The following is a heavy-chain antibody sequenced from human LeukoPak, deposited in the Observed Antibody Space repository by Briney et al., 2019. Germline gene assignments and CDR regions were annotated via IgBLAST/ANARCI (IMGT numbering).Heavy chain of an antibody. CDR1: GGSISSSNW. J-gene: IGHJ3*02. CDR3: ARGTLGRRPKGSGAFDI. V-gene: IGHV4-4*02. Sequence: SGTLSLTCAVSGGSISSSNWWSRVRQPPGKGLEWIGEIYHSGSTYYNPSLKSRVTISVDTSKNQFSLKLSSVTAADTAVYYCARGTLGRRPKGSGAFDIWGQGTMVTVSS. CDR2: IYHSGST. D-gene: IGHD1-26*01.